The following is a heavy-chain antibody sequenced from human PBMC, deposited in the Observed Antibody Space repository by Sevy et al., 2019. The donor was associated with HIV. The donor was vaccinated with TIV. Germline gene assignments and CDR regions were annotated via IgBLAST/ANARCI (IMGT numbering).Heavy chain of an antibody. CDR1: GFTFSSCA. CDR2: ISYDGNNK. CDR3: AKDHNLWSEGGFLHH. D-gene: IGHD3-10*01. V-gene: IGHV3-30*18. Sequence: GESLKISCAASGFTFSSCAIHWVRQAPGKGLEWVPVISYDGNNKYYADSVQGRFTVSRDNSKNTLYVQMNSLRAEDTAVYYCAKDHNLWSEGGFLHHWGQGTLVTVSS. J-gene: IGHJ1*01.